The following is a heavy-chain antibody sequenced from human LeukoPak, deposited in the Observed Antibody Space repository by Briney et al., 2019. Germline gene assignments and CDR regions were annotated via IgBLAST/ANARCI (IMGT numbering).Heavy chain of an antibody. CDR3: ARVSFNEYYFDY. J-gene: IGHJ4*02. CDR2: IIPIFGTA. CDR1: GGTFSIYA. V-gene: IGHV1-69*05. D-gene: IGHD2-8*01. Sequence: SVKVSCKASGGTFSIYAISWVRQAPGQGLEWMGRIIPIFGTANYAQKFQGRVTITTDESTSTAYMELSSLRSEDTAVYYCARVSFNEYYFDYWGQGTLVTVSS.